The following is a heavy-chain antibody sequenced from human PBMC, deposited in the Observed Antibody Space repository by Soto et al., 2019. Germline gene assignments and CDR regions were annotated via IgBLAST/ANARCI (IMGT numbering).Heavy chain of an antibody. V-gene: IGHV3-21*02. J-gene: IGHJ5*01. CDR3: VRGSYGDYDS. CDR2: LDPSSTYI. D-gene: IGHD4-17*01. Sequence: EVQLVESGGGLVKPGGSLRLSCAASGFTFSAYTMNWVRQAPGKGLEWVSSLDPSSTYIYYADSVKGRFTLSRDNAKNSLFLRLNSLRADDTALYYCVRGSYGDYDSWDQGTLVTVSS. CDR1: GFTFSAYT.